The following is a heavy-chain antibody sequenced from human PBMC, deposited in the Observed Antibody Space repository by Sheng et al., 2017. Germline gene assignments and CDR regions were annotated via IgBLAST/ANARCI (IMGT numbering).Heavy chain of an antibody. Sequence: QVQLQESGPGLVKPSESLSLTCTVSGGSVTSGSYYWTWIRQPPGKGLEWIAYMYYIGSSNYNPSLKSRVTISVDTSKNQFSLKLSSVTTADTAVYYCARGRTTQRGVFLEWSDLDYWGQGILVTVSS. CDR2: MYYIGSS. J-gene: IGHJ4*02. CDR1: GGSVTSGSYY. D-gene: IGHD3-3*01. V-gene: IGHV4-61*01. CDR3: ARGRTTQRGVFLEWSDLDY.